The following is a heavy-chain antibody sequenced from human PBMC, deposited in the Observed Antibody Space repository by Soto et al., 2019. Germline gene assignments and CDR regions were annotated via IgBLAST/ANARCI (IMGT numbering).Heavy chain of an antibody. CDR1: GFTFSSYG. Sequence: QVQLVESGRGVVQPGRSLRLSCAASGFTFSSYGMHWVRQAPGKGLEWVTVISYDGKVAYYADSVKGRFTISRDNSKNTLYLQMNSLRTEDTAMYYCAKEGPITIWYFDYWGQGTLVTVSS. CDR3: AKEGPITIWYFDY. J-gene: IGHJ4*02. V-gene: IGHV3-30*18. CDR2: ISYDGKVA.